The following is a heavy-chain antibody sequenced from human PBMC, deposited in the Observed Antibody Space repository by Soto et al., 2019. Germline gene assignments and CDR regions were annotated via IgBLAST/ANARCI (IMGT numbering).Heavy chain of an antibody. Sequence: SETLSLTCAVSRGSLSSGGFSWSWIRQPPGKGLEWIGYIYHSGSTNYNPSLKSRVTISVDRSKNQFSLKLSSVTAADTAVYYCARGPPFHWGQGNLVTVSS. CDR1: RGSLSSGGFS. D-gene: IGHD3-16*01. CDR2: IYHSGST. J-gene: IGHJ4*02. CDR3: ARGPPFH. V-gene: IGHV4-30-2*01.